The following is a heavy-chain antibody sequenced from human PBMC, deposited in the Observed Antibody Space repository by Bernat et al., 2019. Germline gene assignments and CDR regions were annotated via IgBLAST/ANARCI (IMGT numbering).Heavy chain of an antibody. Sequence: QVQLVESGGGVVQPGRSLRLSCAASGFTFSSYGMHWVRQAPGKGLEWVAVIWYDGSNKYYADSVKGRFTISRDNSKNTLYLQMNSLRAEDTAVYYCARDSGHFDGLLFPDYWGQGTLVTVSS. CDR1: GFTFSSYG. D-gene: IGHD3-9*01. J-gene: IGHJ4*02. V-gene: IGHV3-33*01. CDR2: IWYDGSNK. CDR3: ARDSGHFDGLLFPDY.